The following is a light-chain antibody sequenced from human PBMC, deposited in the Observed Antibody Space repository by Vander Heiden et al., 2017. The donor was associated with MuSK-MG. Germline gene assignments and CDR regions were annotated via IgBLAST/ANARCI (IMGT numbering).Light chain of an antibody. CDR1: QSVISN. J-gene: IGKJ4*01. CDR2: GAS. V-gene: IGKV3D-15*01. Sequence: EVVMTQPPATLSVSRGERATLPCWASQSVISNLAWYQQQPGQAPRLLIYGASNRATSIPDRFRGSGSGTAFPLPLSSLQSEDFAVYFCQQYNNWPPLTFGGGTKVEIK. CDR3: QQYNNWPPLT.